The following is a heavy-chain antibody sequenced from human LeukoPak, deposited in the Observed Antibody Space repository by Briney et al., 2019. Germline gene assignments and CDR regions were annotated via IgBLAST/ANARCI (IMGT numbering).Heavy chain of an antibody. V-gene: IGHV3-23*01. CDR1: GFIFSDYA. CDR3: AKRPSDYGDYVSYFDY. Sequence: GGSLRLSCAASGFIFSDYAMSWVRQAPGKGLEWVSGISGSGGGTYYADSLKGRFTISRDNSNNTLYLQMNSLRAEDTAVYYCAKRPSDYGDYVSYFDYWGQGTLVTVSS. D-gene: IGHD4-17*01. CDR2: ISGSGGGT. J-gene: IGHJ4*02.